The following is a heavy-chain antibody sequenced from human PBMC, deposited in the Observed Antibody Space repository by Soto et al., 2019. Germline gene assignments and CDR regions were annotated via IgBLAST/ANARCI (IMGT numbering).Heavy chain of an antibody. J-gene: IGHJ4*02. CDR1: GESMGSGGHY. D-gene: IGHD7-27*01. V-gene: IGHV4-31*03. CDR3: TRGQALEPTGWGY. CDR2: NYYNGTT. Sequence: QVQLQESGPGLVMPSQTLSLTCTVSGESMGSGGHYNNCIRLLPGKGLEWIGNNYYNGTTHYTPYFQARVPISTDTSTNRCPMRLISVTAADTALYCCTRGQALEPTGWGYWGQGSQVTVSS.